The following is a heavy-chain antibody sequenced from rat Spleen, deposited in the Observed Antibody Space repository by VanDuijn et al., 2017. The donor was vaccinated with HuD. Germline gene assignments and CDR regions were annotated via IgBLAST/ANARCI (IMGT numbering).Heavy chain of an antibody. CDR2: ITNTGGST. V-gene: IGHV5S23*01. CDR3: TRDKISITAISPFDY. CDR1: GFTFSDYN. J-gene: IGHJ2*01. Sequence: EVQLVESGGGLVQPGRSLKLSCAASGFTFSDYNMAWVRQAPKKGLEWVASITNTGGSTYYPDSVKGRFTISRDNAKSTLYLQMDSLRSEDTATYYCTRDKISITAISPFDYWGQGVMVTVSS. D-gene: IGHD1-2*01.